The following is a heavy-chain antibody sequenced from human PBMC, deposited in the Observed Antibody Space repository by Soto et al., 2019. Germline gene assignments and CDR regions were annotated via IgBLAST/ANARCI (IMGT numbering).Heavy chain of an antibody. CDR2: MNPNSGNT. D-gene: IGHD1-7*01. J-gene: IGHJ6*03. CDR3: ARGRLELRFKLFYYHYYMDV. V-gene: IGHV1-8*01. CDR1: GYTFTSYD. Sequence: ASVKVSCKASGYTFTSYDINWVRQATGQGLEWMGWMNPNSGNTGYAQKFQGRVTMTRNTSISTAYMELSSLRSEDTAVYYCARGRLELRFKLFYYHYYMDVWGKGTTVTVSS.